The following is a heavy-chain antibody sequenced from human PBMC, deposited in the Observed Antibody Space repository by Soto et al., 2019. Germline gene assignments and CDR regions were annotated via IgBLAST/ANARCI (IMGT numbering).Heavy chain of an antibody. CDR3: ARGTATDGLDS. Sequence: LSCLASGFTFSSYGMHWVRQAPGKGLEWVAFIWYDGRNENYTDSVKGRFSISRDHSKNTLFLQMNSLRVDDTAVYYCARGTATDGLDSWGQGTLVKVSS. D-gene: IGHD2-21*02. J-gene: IGHJ5*01. CDR1: GFTFSSYG. V-gene: IGHV3-33*01. CDR2: IWYDGRNE.